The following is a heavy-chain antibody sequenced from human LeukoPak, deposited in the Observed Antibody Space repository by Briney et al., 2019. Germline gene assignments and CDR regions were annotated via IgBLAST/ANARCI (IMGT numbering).Heavy chain of an antibody. J-gene: IGHJ4*02. D-gene: IGHD1-14*01. CDR1: GFTLSSYG. Sequence: PGGSLRLSCVASGFTLSSYGMHWARQAPGKGLEWVAFIRYDGSNKYYADSVKGRFTISRDNSKNTLYLQMNSLRAEDTAAYYCATRQAPPFDYWGQGTLVTVSS. CDR3: ATRQAPPFDY. V-gene: IGHV3-30*02. CDR2: IRYDGSNK.